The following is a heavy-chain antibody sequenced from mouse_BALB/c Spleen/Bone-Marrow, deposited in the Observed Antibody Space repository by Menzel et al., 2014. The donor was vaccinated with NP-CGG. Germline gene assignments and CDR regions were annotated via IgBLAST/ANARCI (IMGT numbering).Heavy chain of an antibody. CDR3: ARKGAMITHYYAMDY. D-gene: IGHD2-4*01. Sequence: EVKLMESGGGLVQPGGSRKLSCAASGFTFIIFGMHWVRQAPEKGLEWVAYISNGSSTIYYADTVKGRFTISRDNPKNTLFLQMTSLRSEDTAMYYCARKGAMITHYYAMDYWGQGTSVTVSS. V-gene: IGHV5-17*02. J-gene: IGHJ4*01. CDR1: GFTFIIFG. CDR2: ISNGSSTI.